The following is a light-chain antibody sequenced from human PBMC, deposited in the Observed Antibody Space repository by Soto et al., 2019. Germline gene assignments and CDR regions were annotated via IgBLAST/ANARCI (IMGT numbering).Light chain of an antibody. CDR1: QSVSSY. J-gene: IGKJ1*01. Sequence: EIELTQSPGTLSLSPGERATLSCRASQSVSSYLAWYQQKPGQAPRLLIYDASNRATGIPARFSGSGSGTDFTLTISSLEPEDFAVYYCQQRSNWPPWTFGQGTKVDIK. CDR3: QQRSNWPPWT. CDR2: DAS. V-gene: IGKV3-11*01.